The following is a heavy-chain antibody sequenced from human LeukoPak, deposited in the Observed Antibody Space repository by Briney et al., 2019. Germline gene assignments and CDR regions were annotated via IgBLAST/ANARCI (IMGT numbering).Heavy chain of an antibody. V-gene: IGHV4-34*01. CDR3: ARAKPGNWFDP. CDR1: GGSFSGYY. D-gene: IGHD1-14*01. J-gene: IGHJ5*02. Sequence: PSETLSLTCAVYGGSFSGYYWSWIRQPPGKGLEWIGEINHSGSTNYNPCLKSRVTISVDTSKNQFSLKLSSVTAADTAVYYCARAKPGNWFDPWGQGTLVTVSS. CDR2: INHSGST.